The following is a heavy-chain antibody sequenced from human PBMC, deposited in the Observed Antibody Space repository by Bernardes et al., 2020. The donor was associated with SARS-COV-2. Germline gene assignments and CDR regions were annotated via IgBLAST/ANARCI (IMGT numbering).Heavy chain of an antibody. CDR2: ITGSGVST. J-gene: IGHJ6*02. CDR1: GFYFSSFA. Sequence: GGSLRLSCAASGFYFSSFAMSWVRQAPGKGLEWVSAITGSGVSTYYADSVKGRFTISRDRSKNTVYLQMNSLRAEDSALYHCAKDRRDLSGIFGYGMDVWGQGTTVTVTS. V-gene: IGHV3-23*01. CDR3: AKDRRDLSGIFGYGMDV. D-gene: IGHD3-10*01.